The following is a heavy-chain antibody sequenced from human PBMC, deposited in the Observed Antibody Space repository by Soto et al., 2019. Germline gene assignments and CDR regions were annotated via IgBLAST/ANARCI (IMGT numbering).Heavy chain of an antibody. D-gene: IGHD6-13*01. Sequence: SETLSLTCTVSGGSISSSSYYWGWIRQPPGKGLEWIGYIYYSGSTYYNPSLKSRVIISVDKSKNHFSLKLSSVTAADTAVYYCARSPHSIVAGGIDFWGQGILVTVSS. CDR1: GGSISSSSYY. V-gene: IGHV4-61*05. J-gene: IGHJ4*01. CDR3: ARSPHSIVAGGIDF. CDR2: IYYSGST.